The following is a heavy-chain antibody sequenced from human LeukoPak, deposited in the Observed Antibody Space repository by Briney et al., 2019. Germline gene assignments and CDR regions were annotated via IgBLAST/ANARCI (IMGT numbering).Heavy chain of an antibody. D-gene: IGHD3-9*01. CDR1: GGSISSGGYS. Sequence: SETLSLTCAVSGGSISSGGYSWSWIRQPPGKGLEWIGYIYHSGSTYYNPSLKSRVTISVDRSKNQFSLKLSSVTAADTAVYYCARIAEPPAYYDILSGYPAYYFDYWGHGALVTVSS. J-gene: IGHJ4*01. CDR3: ARIAEPPAYYDILSGYPAYYFDY. CDR2: IYHSGST. V-gene: IGHV4-30-2*01.